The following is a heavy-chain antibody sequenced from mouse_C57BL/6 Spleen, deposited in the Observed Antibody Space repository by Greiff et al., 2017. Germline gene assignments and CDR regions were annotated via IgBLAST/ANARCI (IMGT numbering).Heavy chain of an antibody. V-gene: IGHV1-22*01. CDR3: ARSLQDYDRAWFAY. CDR1: GYTFTDYN. J-gene: IGHJ3*01. CDR2: INPNNGGT. D-gene: IGHD2-4*01. Sequence: EVQLQQSGPELVKPGASVKMSCKASGYTFTDYNMHWVKQSHGKSLEWIGYINPNNGGTSYNQKFKGKATLTVNKSSSTAYMELRSLTSEDSAVYYCARSLQDYDRAWFAYWGQGTLVTVSA.